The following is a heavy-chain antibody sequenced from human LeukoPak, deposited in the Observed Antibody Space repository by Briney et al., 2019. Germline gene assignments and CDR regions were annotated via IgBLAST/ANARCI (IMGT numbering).Heavy chain of an antibody. V-gene: IGHV1-18*01. D-gene: IGHD3-10*01. CDR2: ISAYNGNT. CDR3: ARDFRSAFGSGSYPIDY. Sequence: PGASVKVSCKASGYTFTSYAMHWVRQAPGQGLEWMGWISAYNGNTNYAQKLQGRVTMTTDTSTSTAYMEVRSLRSDDTAVYYCARDFRSAFGSGSYPIDYWGQGTLVTVSS. J-gene: IGHJ4*02. CDR1: GYTFTSYA.